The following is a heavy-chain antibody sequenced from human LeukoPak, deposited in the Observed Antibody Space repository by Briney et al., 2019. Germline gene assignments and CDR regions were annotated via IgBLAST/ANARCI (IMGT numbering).Heavy chain of an antibody. V-gene: IGHV1-46*01. J-gene: IGHJ4*02. CDR1: GYTFTSYY. CDR2: INPSVDST. CDR3: TSSDYTSSDY. D-gene: IGHD2-2*02. Sequence: ASVKVSCKASGYTFTSYYIHWVRQAPGQGLEWMAIINPSVDSTTYAQKFQDRVTMTKDTSTSTVYMELSRLTSDDTAVYYCTSSDYTSSDYWGQGTLVTVSS.